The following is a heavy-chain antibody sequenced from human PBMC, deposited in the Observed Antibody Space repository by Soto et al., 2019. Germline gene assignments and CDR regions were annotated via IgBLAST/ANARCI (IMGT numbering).Heavy chain of an antibody. CDR2: ISYDGRSE. CDR3: AKDLDVVMVLSATRGLDV. Sequence: GVSLSLSCVASGVTCSNFGMHWVRQAPGKGLEWVAGISYDGRSESYVDSVRGRFTLSRDNSKNTLSLQMISLRPEDTGVYYCAKDLDVVMVLSATRGLDVWGQGTTVTVSS. D-gene: IGHD2-15*01. V-gene: IGHV3-30*18. J-gene: IGHJ6*02. CDR1: GVTCSNFG.